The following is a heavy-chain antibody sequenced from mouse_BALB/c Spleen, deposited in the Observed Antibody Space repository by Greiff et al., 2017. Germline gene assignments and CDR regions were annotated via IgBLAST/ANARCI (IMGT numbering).Heavy chain of an antibody. J-gene: IGHJ1*01. CDR3: AGSGYYYKYDVGYFDV. D-gene: IGHD2-14*01. CDR1: GYTFTSYW. V-gene: IGHV1-87*01. Sequence: QVQLQQSGAELARPGASVKLSCKASGYTFTSYWMQWVKQRPGQGLEWIGAIYPGDGDTRYTQKFKGKATLTADKSSSTAYMQLSSLASEDSAVYYCAGSGYYYKYDVGYFDVWGEGTTVTVSS. CDR2: IYPGDGDT.